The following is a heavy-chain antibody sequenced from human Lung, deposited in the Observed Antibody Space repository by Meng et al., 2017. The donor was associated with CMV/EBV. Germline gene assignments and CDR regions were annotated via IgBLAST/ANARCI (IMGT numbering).Heavy chain of an antibody. J-gene: IGHJ4*02. CDR1: GGSISSSSYY. Sequence: QSHAQEPGHGLWKPSETLSLTCTVSGGSISSSSYYWAWIRQPPGEGLEWIGSVVYSRTTYYTSSLKSRVSISVDTSKNQFSLKLSSVTAADTAVYYCARHHHSPTFDYWGQGTLVTVSS. CDR3: ARHHHSPTFDY. V-gene: IGHV4-39*01. D-gene: IGHD1-14*01. CDR2: VVYSRTT.